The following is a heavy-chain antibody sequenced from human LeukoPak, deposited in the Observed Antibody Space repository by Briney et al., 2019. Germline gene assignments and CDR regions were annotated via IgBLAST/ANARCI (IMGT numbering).Heavy chain of an antibody. CDR3: AKAIGGGATSFDF. J-gene: IGHJ4*02. Sequence: GGSLRLSCAASGFSFSSYGMHWVRQAPGKGLEWVTFIWYDGSNKYYADSVKGRFTISRDNSKNTLHLQMNSLRGDDTAVYFCAKAIGGGATSFDFWGQGTLVTVSS. CDR1: GFSFSSYG. V-gene: IGHV3-30*02. D-gene: IGHD1-26*01. CDR2: IWYDGSNK.